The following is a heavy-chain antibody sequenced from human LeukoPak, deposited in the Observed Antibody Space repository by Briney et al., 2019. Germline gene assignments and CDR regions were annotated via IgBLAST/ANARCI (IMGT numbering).Heavy chain of an antibody. CDR2: IYYSGST. D-gene: IGHD5-18*01. CDR3: ARELPSGLGAFDI. J-gene: IGHJ3*02. Sequence: PSETLSLTCTVSGGSISSYYWSWIRQPPGKGLEWIGYIYYSGSTNYNPSLKSRVTISVDTSKNQFSLKLSSVTAADTAVYYCARELPSGLGAFDIWGQGTMVTVSS. V-gene: IGHV4-59*01. CDR1: GGSISSYY.